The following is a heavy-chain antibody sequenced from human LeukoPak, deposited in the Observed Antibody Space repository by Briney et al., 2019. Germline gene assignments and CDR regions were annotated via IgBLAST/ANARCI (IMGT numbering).Heavy chain of an antibody. Sequence: GGSLRFSCAASGFTFSSYDMSWVRQAPGRGLEWVSAIGGGGTPYYADSVTGRITLSRENSKNTLHLRMNSLRAEDTAVYYCAKDDHGGSGWRNYFDQWGPGDLGSVSS. D-gene: IGHD6-19*01. J-gene: IGHJ4*02. CDR3: AKDDHGGSGWRNYFDQ. CDR2: IGGGGTP. CDR1: GFTFSSYD. V-gene: IGHV3-23*01.